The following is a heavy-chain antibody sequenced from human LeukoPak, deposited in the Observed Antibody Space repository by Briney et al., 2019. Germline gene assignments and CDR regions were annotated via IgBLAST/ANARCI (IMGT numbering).Heavy chain of an antibody. CDR1: GGTFSSYA. CDR2: IIPIFGTA. Sequence: SVKVSCKASGGTFSSYAISWVRQAPGQGLEWMGGIIPIFGTANYAQKFQGRVTITADESTSAAYMELSSLRSEDTAVYYCARGYSSSSVGFDYWGQGTLVTVSS. V-gene: IGHV1-69*13. J-gene: IGHJ4*02. CDR3: ARGYSSSSVGFDY. D-gene: IGHD6-6*01.